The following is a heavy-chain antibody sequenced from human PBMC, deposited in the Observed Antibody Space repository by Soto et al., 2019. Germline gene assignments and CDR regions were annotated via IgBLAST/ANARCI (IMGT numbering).Heavy chain of an antibody. V-gene: IGHV4-39*01. CDR2: IYYSGST. CDR1: GGSISSSSYY. D-gene: IGHD2-2*01. Sequence: QLQLQESGPGLVKPSETLSLTCTVSGGSISSSSYYWGWIRQPPGKGLEWIGSIYYSGSTYYNPSLKSRVTISVDTSKNQFSLKLSSVTAADTAVYYCARNYCSSTSCDIDYWGQGTLVTVSS. CDR3: ARNYCSSTSCDIDY. J-gene: IGHJ4*02.